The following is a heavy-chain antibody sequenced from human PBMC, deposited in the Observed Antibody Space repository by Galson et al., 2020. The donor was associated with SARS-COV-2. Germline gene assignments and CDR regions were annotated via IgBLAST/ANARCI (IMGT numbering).Heavy chain of an antibody. J-gene: IGHJ5*02. CDR2: IYYSGST. CDR3: ARPTSYYDILTGYYKWFDP. Sequence: SQTLSLTCTVSGGSISSSSYYWGWIRQPPGKGLEWIGSIYYSGSTYYNPSLKSRVTISVDTSKNQFSLKLSSVTAADTAVYYCARPTSYYDILTGYYKWFDPWGQGTLVTVSS. CDR1: GGSISSSSYY. V-gene: IGHV4-39*01. D-gene: IGHD3-9*01.